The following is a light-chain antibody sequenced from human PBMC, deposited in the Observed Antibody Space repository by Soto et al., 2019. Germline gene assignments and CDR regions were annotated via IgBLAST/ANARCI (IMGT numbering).Light chain of an antibody. Sequence: DIQMTQSPSSLSASVGDRVTISCRGSQGISSWLAWYQQKPGKAPRLLMYKASSLASGVPSRFSGSGSGTEFTLTISSLQPDDFATYYCQQYRTFGQGTKVDIK. CDR3: QQYRT. V-gene: IGKV1-5*03. CDR2: KAS. J-gene: IGKJ1*01. CDR1: QGISSW.